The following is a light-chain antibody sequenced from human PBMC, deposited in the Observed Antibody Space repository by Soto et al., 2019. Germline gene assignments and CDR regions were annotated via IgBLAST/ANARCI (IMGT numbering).Light chain of an antibody. Sequence: EIVMTQSPATLSVSPGERATLSCRASQSVSNSLAWYQQKPGQAPRLLIFGASTRAIVIPAIVSGSGSGTEFTLTISSLQSEDFAVYYCLQYNSWPRTFGQGTKVQIK. CDR1: QSVSNS. CDR2: GAS. V-gene: IGKV3-15*01. CDR3: LQYNSWPRT. J-gene: IGKJ1*01.